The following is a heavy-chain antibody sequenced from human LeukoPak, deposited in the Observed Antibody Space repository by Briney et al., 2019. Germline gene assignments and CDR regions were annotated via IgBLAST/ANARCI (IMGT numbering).Heavy chain of an antibody. CDR3: ARRGYFLDY. J-gene: IGHJ4*02. V-gene: IGHV4-39*01. CDR2: IYYSGST. Sequence: SETLSLTCTVSGGSISSSSYYWGWIRQAPGKGLEWIGSIYYSGSTYYNPSRKSRVTISVDTSKNQFSLKLSSVTAADTAVYYCARRGYFLDYWGQGTLVTVSS. CDR1: GGSISSSSYY.